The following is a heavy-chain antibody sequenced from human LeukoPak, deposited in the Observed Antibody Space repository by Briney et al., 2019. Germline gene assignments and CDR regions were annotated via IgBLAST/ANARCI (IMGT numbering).Heavy chain of an antibody. CDR3: ARAFDY. V-gene: IGHV3-48*02. J-gene: IGHJ4*02. CDR1: GFTVSTKY. Sequence: GGSLRLSCAASGFTVSTKYMSWVRQSPVKGLEWVSYISSSSSTIYYADSVKGRFTISRDNAKNSLYLQMNSLRDEDTAVYYCARAFDYWGQGTLVTVSS. CDR2: ISSSSSTI.